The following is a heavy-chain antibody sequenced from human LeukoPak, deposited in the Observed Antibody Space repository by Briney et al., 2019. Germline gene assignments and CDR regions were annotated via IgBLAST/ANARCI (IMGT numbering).Heavy chain of an antibody. Sequence: GESLKISRKASGYSFTSYWIGWVRQMPGKGLEWMGIIDPSDSDTRYTPYFQGQVTISADKSLSTAYLQWNSLKASDTAMYYCARQTAMGRSGDYWGQGTLVTVSS. CDR2: IDPSDSDT. D-gene: IGHD5-18*01. CDR1: GYSFTSYW. V-gene: IGHV5-51*01. J-gene: IGHJ4*02. CDR3: ARQTAMGRSGDY.